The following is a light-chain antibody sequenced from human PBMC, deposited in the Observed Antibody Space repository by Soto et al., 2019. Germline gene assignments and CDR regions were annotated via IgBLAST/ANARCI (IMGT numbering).Light chain of an antibody. CDR1: SSNIGAGYD. J-gene: IGLJ3*02. CDR3: QSYDSILSGSV. CDR2: GNS. Sequence: QSVLTQPPSVSGAPGQRVTISCTGSSSNIGAGYDVHWYQQLPGTAPKLLIYGNSNRPSGVPDRFSGSKSGTSASLAITGLQAEDEADYYCQSYDSILSGSVFCGGTKVTVL. V-gene: IGLV1-40*01.